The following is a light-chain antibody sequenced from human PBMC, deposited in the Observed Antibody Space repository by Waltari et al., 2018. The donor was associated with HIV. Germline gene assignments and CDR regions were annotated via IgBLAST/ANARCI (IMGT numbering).Light chain of an antibody. CDR1: SNDVGDYNH. CDR2: DVT. CDR3: TAYKYSTRSYV. J-gene: IGLJ1*01. V-gene: IGLV2-14*03. Sequence: QSALTQPASVSGSPGQSITISCIGSSNDVGDYNHVAWYQQHQDKAPKLLIYDVTNRPPGVSNRFSCSKSGNTASLAISGLQAEDEADYFCTAYKYSTRSYVFGTGTKVTVL.